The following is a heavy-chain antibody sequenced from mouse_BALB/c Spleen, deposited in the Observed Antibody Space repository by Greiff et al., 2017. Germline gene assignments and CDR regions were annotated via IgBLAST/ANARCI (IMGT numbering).Heavy chain of an antibody. CDR1: GYTFTSYY. Sequence: QVQLQQSGAELVKPGASVKLSCKASGYTFTSYYMYWVKQRPGQGLEWIGEINPSNGGTNFNEKFKSKATLTVDKSSSTAYMQLSSLTSEDSAVYYCTRDGNYEDYFDDWGQGTTLTVSS. V-gene: IGHV1S81*02. D-gene: IGHD2-1*01. CDR2: INPSNGGT. CDR3: TRDGNYEDYFDD. J-gene: IGHJ2*01.